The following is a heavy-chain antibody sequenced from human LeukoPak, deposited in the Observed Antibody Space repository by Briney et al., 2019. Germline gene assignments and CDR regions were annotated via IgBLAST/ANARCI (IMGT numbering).Heavy chain of an antibody. CDR3: ARGTYSRDAFDI. CDR2: INPNSGGT. J-gene: IGHJ3*02. Sequence: ASVKVSCKASGYTFTGYYMNWVRQAPGQGLEWMGWINPNSGGTNYAQKFQGRVTMTRDTSISTAYMELSRLRSDDTAVYYCARGTYSRDAFDIWGQGTMVTVSS. V-gene: IGHV1-2*02. CDR1: GYTFTGYY. D-gene: IGHD2-21*01.